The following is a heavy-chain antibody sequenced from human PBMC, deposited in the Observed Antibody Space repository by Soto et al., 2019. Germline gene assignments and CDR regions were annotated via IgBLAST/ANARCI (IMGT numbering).Heavy chain of an antibody. CDR2: FYYTGST. V-gene: IGHV4-59*01. D-gene: IGHD1-26*01. CDR1: GGSISSYY. J-gene: IGHJ2*01. CDR3: ARDVGYRYFDL. Sequence: QVQLQESGPGLVKPSETLSLTCTVSGGSISSYYWSWIRQPPGKGLEWIGYFYYTGSTNYNPSLKSRVTISIDTSKNQFSLKLSSVTAADTAVYYCARDVGYRYFDLWGRGTLVTVSS.